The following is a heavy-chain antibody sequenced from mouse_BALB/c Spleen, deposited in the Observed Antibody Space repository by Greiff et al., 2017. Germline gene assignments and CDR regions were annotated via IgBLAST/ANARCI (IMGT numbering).Heavy chain of an antibody. J-gene: IGHJ3*01. V-gene: IGHV1-7*01. Sequence: QVQLKQSGAELAKPGASVKMSCKASGYTFTSYWMHWVKQRPGQGLEWIGYINPSTGYTEYNQKFKDKATLTADKSSSTAYMQLSSLTSEDSAVYYCARYDGYYGFAYWGQGTLVTVSA. CDR3: ARYDGYYGFAY. CDR1: GYTFTSYW. CDR2: INPSTGYT. D-gene: IGHD2-3*01.